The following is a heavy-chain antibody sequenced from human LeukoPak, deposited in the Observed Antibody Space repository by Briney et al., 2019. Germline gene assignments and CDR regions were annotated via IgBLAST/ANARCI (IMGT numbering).Heavy chain of an antibody. D-gene: IGHD6-19*01. CDR2: IKQDGSGP. CDR3: ARKWAVAGSSYFDY. Sequence: PGGSLRLSCTASGFTFSNYWMSWVRQAPGKGLEWVANIKQDGSGPYYFESVKGRFTISRDNAKNSLYLQMNSLRAEDTAVYYCARKWAVAGSSYFDYWGQGTLVTVSS. J-gene: IGHJ4*02. CDR1: GFTFSNYW. V-gene: IGHV3-7*03.